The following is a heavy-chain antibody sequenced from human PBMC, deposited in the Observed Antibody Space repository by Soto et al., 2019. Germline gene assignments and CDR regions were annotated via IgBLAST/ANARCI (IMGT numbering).Heavy chain of an antibody. CDR3: ARVRTVPAAMEHNWFAP. CDR2: IYHSGST. D-gene: IGHD2-2*01. CDR1: GGSMRRGGYS. Sequence: SETLCHTCGGSGGSMRRGGYSGSWIWQPPGKGLEWIGYIYHSGSTYYNPSLKSRVTISVDRSKNQFSLKLSSVTAADTAVYYCARVRTVPAAMEHNWFAPWGQGTLVTVS. V-gene: IGHV4-30-2*01. J-gene: IGHJ5*02.